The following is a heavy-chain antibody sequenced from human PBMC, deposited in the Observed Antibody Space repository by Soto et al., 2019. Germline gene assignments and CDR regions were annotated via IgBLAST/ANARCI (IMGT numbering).Heavy chain of an antibody. CDR1: GGSISSYY. CDR2: IYYSGST. V-gene: IGHV4-59*01. J-gene: IGHJ5*02. D-gene: IGHD3-3*01. CDR3: ARDYFPTYYDFWAGPNWFDP. Sequence: SETLSLTCTVSGGSISSYYWSWIRQPPGKGLEWIGYIYYSGSTNYNPSLKSRVTISVDTSKNQFSLKLSSVTAADTAVYYCARDYFPTYYDFWAGPNWFDPWDQGTLVTVSS.